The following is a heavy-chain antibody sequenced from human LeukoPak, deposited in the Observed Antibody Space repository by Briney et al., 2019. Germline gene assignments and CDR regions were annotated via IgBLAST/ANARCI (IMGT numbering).Heavy chain of an antibody. CDR2: INPSGGST. CDR1: GYTCTSYY. J-gene: IGHJ4*02. D-gene: IGHD3-10*01. CDR3: ARAGVGYYGSGKKGFDY. V-gene: IGHV1-46*01. Sequence: ASVKVSCKASGYTCTSYYMHWVRQAPGQGLEWMGIINPSGGSTSYAQKFQGRVTMTRDMSTSTVYMELSSLRSEDTAVYYCARAGVGYYGSGKKGFDYWGQGTLVTVSS.